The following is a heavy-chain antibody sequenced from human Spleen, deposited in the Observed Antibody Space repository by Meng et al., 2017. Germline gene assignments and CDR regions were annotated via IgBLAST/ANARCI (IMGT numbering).Heavy chain of an antibody. J-gene: IGHJ4*02. D-gene: IGHD5-12*01. CDR1: WGSFRDDY. CDR3: ASSQGPYSGYDLNY. Sequence: VHLPHWVRGVLDTAAHLPLPRVATWGSFRDDYWCWCSRPPGKGLVWMGEINHSGSTSYNPSLKSRVTISVDTSKNHFYLKLSSVTAADTAVYYCASSQGPYSGYDLNYWGQGSLVTVSS. V-gene: IGHV4-34*01. CDR2: INHSGST.